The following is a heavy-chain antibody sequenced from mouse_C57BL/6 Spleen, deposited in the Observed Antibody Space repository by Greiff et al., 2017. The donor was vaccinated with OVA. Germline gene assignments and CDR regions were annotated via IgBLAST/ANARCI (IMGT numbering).Heavy chain of an antibody. Sequence: EVQLQQPGPELVKPGASVKMSCKASGYTFTDYNMHWVKQSHGQSLEWIGYINPNNGGTSYNQKFKGKATLTVNKSSSTAYMELRSLTSEDSAVYSCAREPAYYYGSSDWYFDVWGTGTTVTVSS. J-gene: IGHJ1*03. CDR3: AREPAYYYGSSDWYFDV. V-gene: IGHV1-22*01. CDR2: INPNNGGT. CDR1: GYTFTDYN. D-gene: IGHD1-1*01.